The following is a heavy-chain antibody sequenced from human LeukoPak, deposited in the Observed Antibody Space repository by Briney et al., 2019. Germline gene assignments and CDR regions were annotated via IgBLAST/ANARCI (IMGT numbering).Heavy chain of an antibody. CDR2: ISYDGSNK. D-gene: IGHD3-22*01. J-gene: IGHJ3*02. CDR3: AKDQGYYDSSGYAFDI. CDR1: GFTFSSHG. Sequence: GGSLRLSCVASGFTFSSHGMHWVRQAPGKGLEWVAVISYDGSNKYHTDSVKGRFTISRDNSKNTLYLQMNSLRAEDTAVYYCAKDQGYYDSSGYAFDIWGQGTMVTVSS. V-gene: IGHV3-30*18.